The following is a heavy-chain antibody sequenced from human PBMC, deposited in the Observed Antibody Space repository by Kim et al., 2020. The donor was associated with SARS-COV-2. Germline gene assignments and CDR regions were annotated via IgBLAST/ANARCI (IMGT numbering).Heavy chain of an antibody. CDR1: AASTFTFNNYW. CDR2: IKYDGSEK. V-gene: IGHV3-7*03. D-gene: IGHD1-26*01. Sequence: GGSLRLSCAASAASTFTFNNYWINWVRQAPGKGLEWVANIKYDGSEKYYVESVKGRFTISRDYAKDSVYLHMTSLRAEDTAVYYCARGDGWIISSTVSRWLDFWGRGTLVTVSS. J-gene: IGHJ4*02. CDR3: ARGDGWIISSTVSRWLDF.